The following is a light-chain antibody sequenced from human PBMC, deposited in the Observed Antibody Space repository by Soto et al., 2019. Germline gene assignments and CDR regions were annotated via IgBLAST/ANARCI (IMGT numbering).Light chain of an antibody. Sequence: QSALTQPASVSGAPGQSINISCTGTSNDVGGYNLVSWFQQHPGKAPKLMIYEVNKRPSGVSNRFSGSKSANTASLTISGLQAEDEADYYCCSHVGGSSPQWVFGGGTKLTVL. CDR3: CSHVGGSSPQWV. CDR1: SNDVGGYNL. J-gene: IGLJ3*02. CDR2: EVN. V-gene: IGLV2-23*02.